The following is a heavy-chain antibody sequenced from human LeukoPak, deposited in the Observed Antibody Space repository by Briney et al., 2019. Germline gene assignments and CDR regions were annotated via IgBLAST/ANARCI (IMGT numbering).Heavy chain of an antibody. CDR2: VIPIFGTA. D-gene: IGHD1-26*01. J-gene: IGHJ6*03. CDR1: GGTFSSYA. Sequence: ASVKVSSKASGGTFSSYAISWVRQAPGQGLEWMGGVIPIFGTANYAQKFQGRVTITTDESTSTAYMELSSLRSEDTAVYYCARAANGAYYYYMDVWGKGTTVTVSS. CDR3: ARAANGAYYYYMDV. V-gene: IGHV1-69*05.